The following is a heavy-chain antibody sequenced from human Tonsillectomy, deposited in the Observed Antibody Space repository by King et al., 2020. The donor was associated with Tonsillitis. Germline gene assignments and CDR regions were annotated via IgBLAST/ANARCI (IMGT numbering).Heavy chain of an antibody. Sequence: VQLVESGEGVVQPGRSLRLSCAASGFTFSTYGMHWVRQAPGKGLEWVAVISYDGSNKYYADSVKGRFTISRDNSKNTLSLQMNSLRAEDTAVYYCAKRVCSEGGDCYPHFSGQGTLVTVSS. CDR3: AKRVCSEGGDCYPHF. J-gene: IGHJ4*02. CDR2: ISYDGSNK. CDR1: GFTFSTYG. V-gene: IGHV3-30*18. D-gene: IGHD2-21*02.